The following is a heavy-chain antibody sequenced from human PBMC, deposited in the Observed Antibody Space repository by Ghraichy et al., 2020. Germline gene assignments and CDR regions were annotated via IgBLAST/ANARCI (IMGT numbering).Heavy chain of an antibody. J-gene: IGHJ4*02. CDR2: VNQDGREK. CDR3: VRDGSGGWHFDH. Sequence: GGSLRLSCAASGFIFNNYWMSWIRQAPGKGLEWVANVNQDGREKYTVDSAKGRFTMSRDNARSSVWLQMNSLRVEATAVYYCVRDGSGGWHFDHWGQGTLITVSS. D-gene: IGHD2-15*01. V-gene: IGHV3-7*03. CDR1: GFIFNNYW.